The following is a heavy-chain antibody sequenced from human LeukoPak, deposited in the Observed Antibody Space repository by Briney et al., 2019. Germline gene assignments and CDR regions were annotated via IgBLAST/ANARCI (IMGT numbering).Heavy chain of an antibody. Sequence: ASVKVSCKASGYTFTSYGISWVRQAPGQGLEWMGWISAYNGNTNYAQKFQGRVTMTRDTSISTAYMELSRLRSDDTAVYYCARFRFPDIIGPWGQGTLVTVSS. CDR2: ISAYNGNT. V-gene: IGHV1-18*01. CDR3: ARFRFPDIIGP. CDR1: GYTFTSYG. D-gene: IGHD2/OR15-2a*01. J-gene: IGHJ5*02.